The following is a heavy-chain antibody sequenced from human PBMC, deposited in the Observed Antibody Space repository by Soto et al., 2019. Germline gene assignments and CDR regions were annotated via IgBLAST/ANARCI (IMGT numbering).Heavy chain of an antibody. V-gene: IGHV4-34*01. CDR2: INHSGNN. CDR1: GGSFSGFY. D-gene: IGHD2-2*01. Sequence: PSETLSLTCAVYGGSFSGFYWSWIRQPPGKGLEWIGEINHSGNNNYNPSLKSRVTISTERSKNQFSLRLSSVTAADTAVYYCARGLRQYQLPPLDYWGQGALVTSPQ. CDR3: ARGLRQYQLPPLDY. J-gene: IGHJ4*02.